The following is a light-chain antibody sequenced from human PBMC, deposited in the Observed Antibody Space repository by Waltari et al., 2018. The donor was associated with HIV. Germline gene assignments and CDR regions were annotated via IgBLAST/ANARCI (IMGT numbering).Light chain of an antibody. CDR3: MQGRQTPQVT. CDR1: QSLLHSNGYSY. Sequence: DIVMTQSPLSLPVTPGEPASISCRSSQSLLHSNGYSYLDWYLQKPGQSQQLLIYLGSNRASGVPDRFSGSGSGTDFTLKISRVEAEDAGMYYCMQGRQTPQVTFGGGTKVEIK. V-gene: IGKV2-28*01. CDR2: LGS. J-gene: IGKJ4*01.